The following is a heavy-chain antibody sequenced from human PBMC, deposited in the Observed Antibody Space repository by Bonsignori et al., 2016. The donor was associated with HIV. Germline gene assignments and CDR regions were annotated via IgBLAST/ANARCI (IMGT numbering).Heavy chain of an antibody. V-gene: IGHV4-38-2*01. J-gene: IGHJ6*03. CDR3: AAEKYYYDSSGYFGISTAYYYYYMDV. Sequence: VRQMPGKGLEWIGSIYHSGSTYYNPSLKSRVTISVDTSKNQFSLKLSSVTAADTAVYYCAAEKYYYDSSGYFGISTAYYYYYMDVWGKGTTVTVSS. CDR2: IYHSGST. D-gene: IGHD3-22*01.